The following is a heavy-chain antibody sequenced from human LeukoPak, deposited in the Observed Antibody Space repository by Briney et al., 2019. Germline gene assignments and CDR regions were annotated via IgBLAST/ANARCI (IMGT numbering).Heavy chain of an antibody. CDR3: ARDPYSNYFIDY. Sequence: PGRSLRLSCAASGFTFDDYAMHWVRQAPGKGLEWVSGISWNSGSIGQADSVKGRFTISRDNAKNSLYLQMNSLRAEDTAVYYCARDPYSNYFIDYWGQGTLVTVSS. D-gene: IGHD4-11*01. V-gene: IGHV3-9*01. CDR1: GFTFDDYA. J-gene: IGHJ4*02. CDR2: ISWNSGSI.